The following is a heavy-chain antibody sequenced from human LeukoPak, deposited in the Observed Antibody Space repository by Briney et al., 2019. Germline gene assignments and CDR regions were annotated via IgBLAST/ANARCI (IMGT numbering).Heavy chain of an antibody. Sequence: ASVKVSCKASGYTFTSYGISWVRQAPGQGLEWMGWISGYNGNTNYAQKLQGRVTMTTDTSTSTAYMELRSLRSDDTAVYYCARDHSGSYPVLYYYYYYGMDVWGQGTTVTVSS. CDR3: ARDHSGSYPVLYYYYYYGMDV. V-gene: IGHV1-18*01. CDR2: ISGYNGNT. CDR1: GYTFTSYG. J-gene: IGHJ6*02. D-gene: IGHD1-26*01.